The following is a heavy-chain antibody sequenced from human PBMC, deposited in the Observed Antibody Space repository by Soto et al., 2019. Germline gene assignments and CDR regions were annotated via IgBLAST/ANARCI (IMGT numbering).Heavy chain of an antibody. CDR1: GGSISSYY. CDR2: IYYSGST. D-gene: IGHD5-18*01. CDR3: ARVRGYSYGYRYFDY. V-gene: IGHV4-59*01. Sequence: LSLTCTVSGGSISSYYWSWIRQPPGKGLEWIGYIYYSGSTNYNPSLKSRVTISVDTSKNQFSLKLSSVTAADTAVYYCARVRGYSYGYRYFDYWGQGTLVTVS. J-gene: IGHJ4*02.